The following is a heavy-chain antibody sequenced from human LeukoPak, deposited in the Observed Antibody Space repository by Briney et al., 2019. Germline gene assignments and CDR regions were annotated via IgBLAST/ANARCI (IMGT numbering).Heavy chain of an antibody. CDR1: GFSFSSYG. CDR3: ARLPDEYGDYKYFQH. V-gene: IGHV3-7*01. Sequence: PGRSLRLSRAASGFSFSSYGMSCVPQAPGKGLEWGADKNQDGSEKFYVDSLKQRFTISRDNHKNSLYVQMNSLRAEDTAVYYCARLPDEYGDYKYFQHWGQGNLVTVSS. D-gene: IGHD4-17*01. J-gene: IGHJ1*01. CDR2: KNQDGSEK.